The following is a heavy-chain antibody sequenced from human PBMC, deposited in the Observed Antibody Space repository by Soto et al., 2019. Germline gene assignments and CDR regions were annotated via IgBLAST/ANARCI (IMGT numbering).Heavy chain of an antibody. CDR3: AREARGVISGMDV. CDR2: ISHSGST. D-gene: IGHD3-10*01. CDR1: CGSISDDY. V-gene: IGHV4-59*01. Sequence: SETLSLTCTVSCGSISDDYWSWIRQPPGKGLEWIGHISHSGSTNYNPSLKSRVTISVDTSKRQFSLKLSSVTAADTAVYYCAREARGVISGMDVWGQGTTVTVSS. J-gene: IGHJ6*02.